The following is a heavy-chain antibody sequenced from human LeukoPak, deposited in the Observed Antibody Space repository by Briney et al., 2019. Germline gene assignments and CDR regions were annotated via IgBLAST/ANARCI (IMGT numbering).Heavy chain of an antibody. CDR2: ITSGSSYI. J-gene: IGHJ6*03. CDR3: ARDPYSGSYGNYYYYFMDV. CDR1: GFTFSSYE. Sequence: GGSLRLSCAASGFTFSSYEMNWVRQAPGKGLEWVSSITSGSSYIYYADSVKGRFTISRDNAKNSLYLQMNSLRAEDTAVYYCARDPYSGSYGNYYYYFMDVWGKGTTVTISS. V-gene: IGHV3-21*01. D-gene: IGHD1-26*01.